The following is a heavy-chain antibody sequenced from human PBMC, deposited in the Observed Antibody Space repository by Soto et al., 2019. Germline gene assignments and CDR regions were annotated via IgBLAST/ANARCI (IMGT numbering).Heavy chain of an antibody. V-gene: IGHV3-33*01. CDR1: GFTFSSYG. J-gene: IGHJ4*02. CDR2: IWYDGSNK. CDR3: ARDSVTGTTWVALPYYFDY. Sequence: PGGSLRLSCAASGFTFSSYGMHWVRQAPGKGLEWVAVIWYDGSNKYYADSVKGRFTISRDNSKNTLYLQMNSLRAEDTAVYYCARDSVTGTTWVALPYYFDYWGQGTLVTVSS. D-gene: IGHD1-7*01.